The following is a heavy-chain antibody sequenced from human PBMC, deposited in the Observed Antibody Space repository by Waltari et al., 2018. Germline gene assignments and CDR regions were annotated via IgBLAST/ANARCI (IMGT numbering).Heavy chain of an antibody. D-gene: IGHD3-22*01. Sequence: EVQLVESGGGLVQPGGSLRLSCAASGFTFSSYAMSWIRQAPGKGLEWVSAISGSGGSTYYADSVKGRFTISRDNSKNTLYLQMNSLRAEDTAVYYCANTYYDSSGYFDYWGQGTLVTVSS. J-gene: IGHJ4*02. V-gene: IGHV3-23*04. CDR2: ISGSGGST. CDR3: ANTYYDSSGYFDY. CDR1: GFTFSSYA.